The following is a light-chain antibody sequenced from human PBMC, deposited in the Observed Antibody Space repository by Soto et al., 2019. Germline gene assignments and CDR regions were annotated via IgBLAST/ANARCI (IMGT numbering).Light chain of an antibody. J-gene: IGKJ4*01. Sequence: DIQMTQSPSTLSASVGDRVTITCRANQSISSWLAWYQQKPGKAPKLLISEGSSLQSGVPSRFSGSGSGAEFNLTISSLQPDDLASYCCQQYNSSPLTFGGGTKVEIK. CDR1: QSISSW. CDR2: EGS. CDR3: QQYNSSPLT. V-gene: IGKV1-5*01.